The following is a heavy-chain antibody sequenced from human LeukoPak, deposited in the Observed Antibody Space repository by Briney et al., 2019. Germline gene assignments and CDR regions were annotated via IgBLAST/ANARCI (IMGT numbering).Heavy chain of an antibody. CDR2: IYYSGTT. D-gene: IGHD6-19*01. CDR3: ARMTSYSSGCYFDY. J-gene: IGHJ4*02. V-gene: IGHV4-59*01. CDR1: GGSISGYY. Sequence: SETLSLTCTVTGGSISGYYWSWIRQPPGKGLEWIGFIYYSGTTNYNPSLESRVTVSVDTSKNQFSLMLSSVTAADTAVYYCARMTSYSSGCYFDYWGQGTLVTVSS.